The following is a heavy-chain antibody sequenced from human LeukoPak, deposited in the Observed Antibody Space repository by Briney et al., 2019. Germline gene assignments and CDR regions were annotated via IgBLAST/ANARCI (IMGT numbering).Heavy chain of an antibody. D-gene: IGHD6-13*01. CDR3: ARDAPLYSSSWYSGQANDY. J-gene: IGHJ4*02. CDR1: GYTFTGYY. V-gene: IGHV1-2*02. Sequence: EASVKVSCKASGYTFTGYYMHWVRQAPGQGLEWMGWINPNSGGTNYAQKFQGRVTMTRDTSISTAYMELSRLRSDDTAMYYCARDAPLYSSSWYSGQANDYWGQGTLVTVSS. CDR2: INPNSGGT.